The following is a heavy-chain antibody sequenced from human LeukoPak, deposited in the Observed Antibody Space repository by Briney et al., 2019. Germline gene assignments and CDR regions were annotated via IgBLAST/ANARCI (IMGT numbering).Heavy chain of an antibody. D-gene: IGHD3-3*01. V-gene: IGHV1-46*01. CDR2: INPSGGST. J-gene: IGHJ4*02. CDR1: GYTFTSYY. CDR3: ARDQRGPGVVEDY. Sequence: ASVQVSFKASGYTFTSYYMHWVRQAPGQGLEWMGIINPSGGSTSYAQKFQGRVTMTRDTSTSTVYMELSSLRSEDTAVYYCARDQRGPGVVEDYWGQGTLVTVSS.